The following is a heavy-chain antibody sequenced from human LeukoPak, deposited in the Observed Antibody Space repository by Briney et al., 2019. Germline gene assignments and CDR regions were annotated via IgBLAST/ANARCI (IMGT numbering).Heavy chain of an antibody. CDR2: IYYSGST. J-gene: IGHJ5*02. D-gene: IGHD3-10*02. CDR1: GGSISSSSYY. CDR3: ARRKPRTMSPFDP. V-gene: IGHV4-39*01. Sequence: SETLSLTCTVSGGSISSSSYYWGWIRQPPGKGLEWIGSIYYSGSTYYNPSLKSRVTISVDTSKNQFSLKLSSVTAADTAVYYCARRKPRTMSPFDPWGQGTLVTVS.